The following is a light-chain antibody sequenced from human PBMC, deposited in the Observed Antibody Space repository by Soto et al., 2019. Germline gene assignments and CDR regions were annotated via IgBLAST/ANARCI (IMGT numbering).Light chain of an antibody. Sequence: QSALTQPASVSGSPGQSITISCTGTSSDVGGYNYVSWYQQHPGKAPKLMIYDVSNRPSGVSNRFSGSKSGNTASLTISGLQAEDEADYYCSSYTSSSTPDVFGTGTKLTGL. CDR1: SSDVGGYNY. CDR2: DVS. CDR3: SSYTSSSTPDV. J-gene: IGLJ1*01. V-gene: IGLV2-14*01.